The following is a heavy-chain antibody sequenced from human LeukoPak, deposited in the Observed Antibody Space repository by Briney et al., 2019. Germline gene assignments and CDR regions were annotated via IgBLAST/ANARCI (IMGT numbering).Heavy chain of an antibody. J-gene: IGHJ4*02. CDR2: IYPGDSDT. D-gene: IGHD6-13*01. V-gene: IGHV5-51*01. CDR1: GYIFTSYW. Sequence: GASLKISCKGSGYIFTSYWIGWVRQLPGKGLEWMGIIYPGDSDTRYSPSFQGQVTISADKSISTAYLQWSSLKASDTAMYYCARHQYSSSWSLDYWGQGTLVTVSS. CDR3: ARHQYSSSWSLDY.